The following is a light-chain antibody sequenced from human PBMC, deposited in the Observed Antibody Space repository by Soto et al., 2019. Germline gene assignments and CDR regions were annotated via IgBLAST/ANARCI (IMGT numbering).Light chain of an antibody. J-gene: IGKJ1*01. CDR3: QHYNSYSEA. CDR1: QTISSW. CDR2: KAS. V-gene: IGKV1-5*03. Sequence: DIQMTQSASTLSASFGDRVTITCGASQTISSWLAWYQQKPGKAPKLLIYKASTLKSGVPSRFSGSGSGTEFTLTISSLQTDDFATYYCQHYNSYSEAFGQGTKVDIK.